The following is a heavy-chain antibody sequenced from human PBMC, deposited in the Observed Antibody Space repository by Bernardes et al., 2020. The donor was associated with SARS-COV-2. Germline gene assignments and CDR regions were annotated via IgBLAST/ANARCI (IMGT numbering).Heavy chain of an antibody. D-gene: IGHD3-16*01. Sequence: GGSLRLSCAASGFTFGSYWMHWVRQAPGKGLVWVSRINSDGRSTNYADSVKGRFTISRDNAKNTLFLQMNSLRAEDTAVYYCARRVTWGNYFDYWGQGTLVTVSS. CDR2: INSDGRST. CDR1: GFTFGSYW. J-gene: IGHJ4*02. V-gene: IGHV3-74*01. CDR3: ARRVTWGNYFDY.